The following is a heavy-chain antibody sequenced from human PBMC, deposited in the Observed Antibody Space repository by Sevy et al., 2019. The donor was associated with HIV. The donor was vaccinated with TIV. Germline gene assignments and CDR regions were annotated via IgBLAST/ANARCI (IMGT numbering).Heavy chain of an antibody. J-gene: IGHJ6*02. Sequence: GGSLRLSCAASGFIFSSYAMSWVRQAPGKGLQWVSALGDSGAATYNADSVKGRFTISRDNSKNTLFLQLNSLRAEDTAVYYCARVVGALPGYYYGMDVWGQGTTVTVSS. CDR2: LGDSGAAT. CDR3: ARVVGALPGYYYGMDV. V-gene: IGHV3-23*01. CDR1: GFIFSSYA. D-gene: IGHD1-26*01.